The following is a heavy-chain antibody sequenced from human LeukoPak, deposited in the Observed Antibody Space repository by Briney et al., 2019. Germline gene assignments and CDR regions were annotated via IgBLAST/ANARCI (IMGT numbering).Heavy chain of an antibody. CDR3: ARVIEGGSSSWLRYYYYMDV. J-gene: IGHJ6*03. V-gene: IGHV4-61*08. CDR2: IYYSGST. CDR1: GGSITSGDYY. Sequence: PSQTLSLTCTVSGGSITSGDYYWSWIRQPPGKGLEWIGYIYYSGSTNYNPSLKSRVTISVDTSKNQFSLKLTSVTAADTAVYYCARVIEGGSSSWLRYYYYMDVWGKGTTVTISS. D-gene: IGHD6-13*01.